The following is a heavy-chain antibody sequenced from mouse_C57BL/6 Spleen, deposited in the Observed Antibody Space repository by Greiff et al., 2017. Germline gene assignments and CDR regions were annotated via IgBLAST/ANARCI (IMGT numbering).Heavy chain of an antibody. Sequence: QVQLQQSGAELVRPGTSVKVSCKASGYAFPNYLIEWVKQRPGQGLEWIGVINPGSGGTNYNEKFKGKATLTADKSSSTAYMQLSSLTSEDSAVYFCARGCYGSSYEDYWGQGTTLTVSS. J-gene: IGHJ2*01. V-gene: IGHV1-54*01. D-gene: IGHD1-1*01. CDR2: INPGSGGT. CDR3: ARGCYGSSYEDY. CDR1: GYAFPNYL.